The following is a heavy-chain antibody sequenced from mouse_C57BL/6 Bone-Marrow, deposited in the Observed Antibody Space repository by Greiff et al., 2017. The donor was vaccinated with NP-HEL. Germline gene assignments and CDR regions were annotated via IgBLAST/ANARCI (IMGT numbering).Heavy chain of an antibody. CDR3: ARYREGDYEGNFDY. J-gene: IGHJ2*01. V-gene: IGHV7-3*01. CDR1: GFTFTDYY. CDR2: IRNKANGYTT. D-gene: IGHD2-4*01. Sequence: EVMLVESGGGLVQPGGSLSHSCAASGFTFTDYYMSWVRQPPGKALEWLGFIRNKANGYTTEYSASVKGRFTISRDNSQSILYLQMNALRAEDSATYYCARYREGDYEGNFDYWGQGTTLTVSS.